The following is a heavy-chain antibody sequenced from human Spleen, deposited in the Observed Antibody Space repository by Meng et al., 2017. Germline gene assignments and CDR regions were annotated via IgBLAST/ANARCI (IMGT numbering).Heavy chain of an antibody. D-gene: IGHD6-13*01. CDR1: GFTFSNYG. V-gene: IGHV3-69-1*02. CDR2: ITSSSFE. J-gene: IGHJ4*02. CDR3: ARDSSPLY. Sequence: EVQLLESGGGLVQPGGSLRLTCSASGFTFSNYGMNWFRQAPGKGLEWVSSITSSSFEYYADSVKGRFTISRDNAKKSVYLQMNSLRAEDTAVYYCARDSSPLYWGQGTLVTVSS.